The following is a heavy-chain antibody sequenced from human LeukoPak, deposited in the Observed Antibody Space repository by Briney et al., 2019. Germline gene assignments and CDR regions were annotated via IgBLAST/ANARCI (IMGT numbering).Heavy chain of an antibody. CDR1: AFIFSNYA. J-gene: IGHJ4*02. CDR3: ARSYYNSGLDY. D-gene: IGHD3-10*01. Sequence: SGGSLRLSCAASAFIFSNYAMHWVRQAPGKGLEWVAVISYDGSNKYYADSVKGRFTISRDNSKNTLYLQMNSLRAEDTAVYYCARSYYNSGLDYWGQGTLVTVSS. CDR2: ISYDGSNK. V-gene: IGHV3-30*04.